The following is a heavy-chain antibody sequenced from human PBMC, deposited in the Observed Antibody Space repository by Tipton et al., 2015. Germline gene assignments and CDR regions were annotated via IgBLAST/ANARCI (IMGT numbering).Heavy chain of an antibody. J-gene: IGHJ3*01. D-gene: IGHD4-11*01. CDR3: ARDVTVTAPNIFDV. CDR2: ISGRTGQT. V-gene: IGHV1-18*01. CDR1: GYNFDNFG. Sequence: QSGAEVKKPGASVKVSCEVSGYNFDNFGLNWVRQAPGQGLEWVAWISGRTGQTSYSQKYQVRLNVTTDTSTNTVFLHLRSLRSDDTAVYYCARDVTVTAPNIFDVWGQGTMVTVSS.